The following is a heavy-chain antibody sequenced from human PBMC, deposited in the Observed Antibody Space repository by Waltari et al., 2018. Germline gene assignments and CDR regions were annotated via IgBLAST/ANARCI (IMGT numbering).Heavy chain of an antibody. CDR2: IYYSGGT. J-gene: IGHJ4*02. CDR3: TRQFGSGEKRSYYDSSGYPDY. V-gene: IGHV4-39*01. Sequence: QLQLQESGPGLVKPSETLSLTCTVSGGSISSSTYYWGWIRQPPGKGLELIGSIYYSGGTYYNPSLKSRVTISVDTSRNQFSLKLTSVTAADTAVYYCTRQFGSGEKRSYYDSSGYPDYWGQGTLVTVSS. CDR1: GGSISSSTYY. D-gene: IGHD3-22*01.